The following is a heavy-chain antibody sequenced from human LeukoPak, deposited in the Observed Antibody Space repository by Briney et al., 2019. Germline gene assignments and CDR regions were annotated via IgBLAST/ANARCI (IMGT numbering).Heavy chain of an antibody. CDR2: IYYSGST. CDR3: ARVLWCSSTSCPESHYYYMDV. CDR1: GGSISSSSYY. V-gene: IGHV4-39*07. Sequence: SETLSLTCTVSGGSISSSSYYWGWIRQPPGKGLEWIGSIYYSGSTYYNPSLKSRVTISVDTSKNQFSLQLNSVTPEDTAVYYCARVLWCSSTSCPESHYYYMDVWGKGTTVTVSS. J-gene: IGHJ6*03. D-gene: IGHD2-2*01.